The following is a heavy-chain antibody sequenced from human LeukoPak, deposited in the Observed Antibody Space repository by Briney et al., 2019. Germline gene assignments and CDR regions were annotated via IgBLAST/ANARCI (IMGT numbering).Heavy chain of an antibody. CDR1: GGSISSYY. CDR3: ASGYSYGYPWAFDI. V-gene: IGHV4-59*01. Sequence: SETLSLTCTVSGGSISSYYWSWIRQPPGKGLEWIGYIYYSGSTNYNPSLKSRVTISVDTSKNQFSLKLSSVTAADTAVYYCASGYSYGYPWAFDIWGQGTMVTVSS. CDR2: IYYSGST. J-gene: IGHJ3*02. D-gene: IGHD5-18*01.